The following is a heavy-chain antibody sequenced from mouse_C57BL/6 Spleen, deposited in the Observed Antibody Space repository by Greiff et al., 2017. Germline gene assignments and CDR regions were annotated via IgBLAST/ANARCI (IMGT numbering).Heavy chain of an antibody. J-gene: IGHJ3*01. D-gene: IGHD1-1*01. V-gene: IGHV1-19*01. CDR2: INPYNGGT. CDR3: ASGEFITTVVATRAWFAY. Sequence: EVKLMESGPVLVKPGASVKMSCKASGYTFTDYYMNWVKQSHGKSLEWIGVINPYNGGTSYNQKFKGKATLTVDKSSSTAYMELNSLTSEDSAVYYCASGEFITTVVATRAWFAYWGQGTLVTVSA. CDR1: GYTFTDYY.